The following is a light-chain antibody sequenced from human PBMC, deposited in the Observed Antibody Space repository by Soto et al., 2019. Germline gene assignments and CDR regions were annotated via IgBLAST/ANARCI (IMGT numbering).Light chain of an antibody. CDR1: QSISTW. CDR3: RQYNTYPIT. J-gene: IGKJ5*01. CDR2: ATS. V-gene: IGKV1D-16*01. Sequence: DIQMTQSPSSLSASVGDRVTITCRASQSISTWLAWYQQKPGKAPKSLIYATSNLQSGVPSRFSGSGFGTEFTLTISSLQPEDFATYYCRQYNTYPITFGQGTRLEIK.